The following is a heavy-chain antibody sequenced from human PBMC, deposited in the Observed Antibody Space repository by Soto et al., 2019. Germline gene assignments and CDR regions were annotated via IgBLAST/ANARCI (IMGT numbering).Heavy chain of an antibody. CDR3: AGNSGVCSGGSCYYYYGMDV. Sequence: ASVKVSCKASGYTFTSYYMHWVRQAPGQGLEWMGIINPSGGSTSYAQKFQGRVTMTRDTSTSTVYMELSSLRSEDTAVYYCAGNSGVCSGGSCYYYYGMDVWGQGTTVTVSS. V-gene: IGHV1-46*01. J-gene: IGHJ6*02. CDR2: INPSGGST. CDR1: GYTFTSYY. D-gene: IGHD2-15*01.